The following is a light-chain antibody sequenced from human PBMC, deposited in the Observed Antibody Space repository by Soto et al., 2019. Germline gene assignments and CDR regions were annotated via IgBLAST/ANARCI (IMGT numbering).Light chain of an antibody. CDR2: EVS. Sequence: QSVLTQPASVSRSPGQSITISCTGTSSDVGGYKYVSWYQQHPGKAPKLMIYEVSYRPSGVSNRFSGSKSGNTASLTISGLQAEDEADYYCSSYTISSALYVFGTGTKVTVL. CDR1: SSDVGGYKY. CDR3: SSYTISSALYV. V-gene: IGLV2-14*01. J-gene: IGLJ1*01.